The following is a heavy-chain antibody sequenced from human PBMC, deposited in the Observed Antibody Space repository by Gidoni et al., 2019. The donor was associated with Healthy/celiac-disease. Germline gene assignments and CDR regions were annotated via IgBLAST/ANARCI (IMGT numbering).Heavy chain of an antibody. J-gene: IGHJ6*03. CDR3: ARDRGDYGFPHYYYYMDV. Sequence: QVQLVESGGGLVKPGGSLRLSCAASGFTFSDYYMSWIRQAPGKGLEWVSYISSSSSYTNYADSVKGRFTISRDNAKNSLYLQMNSLRAEDTAVYYCARDRGDYGFPHYYYYMDVWGKGTTVTVSS. V-gene: IGHV3-11*05. CDR1: GFTFSDYY. D-gene: IGHD4-17*01. CDR2: ISSSSSYT.